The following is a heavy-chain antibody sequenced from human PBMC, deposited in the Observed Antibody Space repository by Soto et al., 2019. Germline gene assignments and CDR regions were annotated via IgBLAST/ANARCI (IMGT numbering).Heavy chain of an antibody. CDR3: AGCSGGSCDYYYMDV. D-gene: IGHD2-15*01. CDR2: INWNGGST. V-gene: IGHV3-20*01. J-gene: IGHJ6*03. CDR1: GFTFDDYG. Sequence: GGSLRLSCAASGFTFDDYGMSWVRQAPGKGLEWVSGINWNGGSTGYADSVKGRFTISRDNAKNSLYLQMNSLRAEDTALYHCAGCSGGSCDYYYMDVWGKGTTVTVSS.